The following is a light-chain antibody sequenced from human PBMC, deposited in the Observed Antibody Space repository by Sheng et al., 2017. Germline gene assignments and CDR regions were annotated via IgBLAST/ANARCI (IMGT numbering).Light chain of an antibody. J-gene: IGLJ1*01. CDR1: NIGTKS. V-gene: IGLV3-21*02. Sequence: SYVLTQPPSVSVAPGQTARIPCGGNNIGTKSVHWYQQKPGQAPVLVVYGDSDRPSGIPERFSGSNSGNTATLTISRVEVGDEADYYCQVWDSSTDHYVFGTGTKVTVL. CDR3: QVWDSSTDHYV. CDR2: GDS.